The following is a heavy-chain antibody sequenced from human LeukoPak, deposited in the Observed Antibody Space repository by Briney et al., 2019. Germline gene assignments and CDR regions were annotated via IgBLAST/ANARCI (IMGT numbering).Heavy chain of an antibody. J-gene: IGHJ4*02. D-gene: IGHD6-13*01. CDR2: ISSSSSYI. CDR3: ARDSSSWYEGGPFDY. Sequence: GGSLRLSCAASGFTFSSYSMNWVRQAPGKGLEWVSSISSSSSYIYYADSVKGRFTISRDNAKNSLYLQMNSLRAEDTAVYYCARDSSSWYEGGPFDYWGQGTLVTVSS. CDR1: GFTFSSYS. V-gene: IGHV3-21*01.